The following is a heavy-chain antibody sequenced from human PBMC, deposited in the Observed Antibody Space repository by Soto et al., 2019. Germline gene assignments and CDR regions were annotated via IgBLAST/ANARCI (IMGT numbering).Heavy chain of an antibody. J-gene: IGHJ4*02. D-gene: IGHD6-13*01. CDR2: IDTSGSST. Sequence: XVSLRLSCEASGFIFTNFWMHWVRQVPGKGLVWVSRIDTSGSSTSYAGSVKGRFTISRDNAKNTVSLQMNSLRAEDTGVYYCAKDSWYFDLWSQGSLVTVSS. V-gene: IGHV3-74*01. CDR1: GFIFTNFW. CDR3: AKDSWYFDL.